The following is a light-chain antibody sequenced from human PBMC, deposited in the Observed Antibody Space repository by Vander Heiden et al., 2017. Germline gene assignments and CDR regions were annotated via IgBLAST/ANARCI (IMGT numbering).Light chain of an antibody. CDR1: PSLLNRADGYAY. J-gene: IGKJ5*01. Sequence: EIVMTQTPLSLPVTPREPPSISCRSSPSLLNRADGYAYLDWYLQRPGQSPQLLISTLSDRASGVPDRFSASGSGTDFTLNINRVEAEDVGVYFCMQRREYPITFGQGTRLEIK. V-gene: IGKV2-40*01. CDR3: MQRREYPIT. CDR2: TLS.